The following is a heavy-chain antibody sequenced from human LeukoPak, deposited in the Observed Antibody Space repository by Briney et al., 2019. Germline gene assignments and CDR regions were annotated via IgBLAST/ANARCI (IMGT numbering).Heavy chain of an antibody. CDR1: GGSISSYY. CDR2: IYYSGST. CDR3: AREFYGVFGELPYNWFDP. J-gene: IGHJ5*02. V-gene: IGHV4-59*01. Sequence: SETLSLTCTVSGGSISSYYWSWIRQPPGKGLEWIGYIYYSGSTNYNPSLKSRVTISVDTSKNQFSLKLSSVTAADTAVYYCAREFYGVFGELPYNWFDPWGQGTLVTVSS. D-gene: IGHD3-10*01.